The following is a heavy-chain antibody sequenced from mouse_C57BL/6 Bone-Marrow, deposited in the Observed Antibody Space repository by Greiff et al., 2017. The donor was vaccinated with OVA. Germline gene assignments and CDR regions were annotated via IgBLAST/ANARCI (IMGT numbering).Heavy chain of an antibody. CDR3: ARGLPGTLAGVAY. D-gene: IGHD4-1*01. Sequence: EVKLVESGPGLVKPSQSLSLTCSVPGYSFTSGYFWNLIRQFPGNKLEWMGYIRYDGSTNYNPSLKNRISITRDTSKNQFFLKLNSVTTEDTATYDGARGLPGTLAGVAYWGQGTLVTVSA. V-gene: IGHV3-6*01. CDR2: IRYDGST. J-gene: IGHJ3*01. CDR1: GYSFTSGYF.